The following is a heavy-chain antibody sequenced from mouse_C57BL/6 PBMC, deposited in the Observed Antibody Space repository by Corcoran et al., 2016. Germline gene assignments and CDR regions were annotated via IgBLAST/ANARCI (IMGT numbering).Heavy chain of an antibody. CDR1: GYSITSGYY. Sequence: DVQLQESGPGLVKPSQSLSLTCSVTGYSITSGYYWNWIRQFPGNNLEWMGYISYDGSNNYNPSLKNRISITRDTSKNQFFLKLIYVTTEDTATYYWSRGDGSSYTYWYGDVGGTGTTVTVSA. CDR2: ISYDGSN. J-gene: IGHJ1*03. CDR3: SRGDGSSYTYWYGDV. V-gene: IGHV3-6*01. D-gene: IGHD1-1*01.